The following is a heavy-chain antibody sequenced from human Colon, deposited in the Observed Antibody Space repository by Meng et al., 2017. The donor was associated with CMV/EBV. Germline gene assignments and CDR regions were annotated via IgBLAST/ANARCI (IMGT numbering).Heavy chain of an antibody. CDR3: ALEDILTGQYSFDY. D-gene: IGHD3-9*01. J-gene: IGHJ4*02. CDR1: GDTSTAYA. Sequence: SGDTSTAYAMSWVRQAPGRGLEWMGWINTNTGNPTYAQGFTGRLVFSFDTSVSTSYLQIRSLKPEDTGVYYCALEDILTGQYSFDYWGQGSLVTVSS. V-gene: IGHV7-4-1*01. CDR2: INTNTGNP.